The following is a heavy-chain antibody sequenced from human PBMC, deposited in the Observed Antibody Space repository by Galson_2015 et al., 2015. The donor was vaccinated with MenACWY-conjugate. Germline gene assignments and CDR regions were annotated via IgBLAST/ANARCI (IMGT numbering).Heavy chain of an antibody. D-gene: IGHD6-13*01. V-gene: IGHV4-39*01. CDR3: AGGTSIAAFIDY. CDR1: GGSISSSNYY. CDR2: MFDGGST. Sequence: ETLSLTCTVSGGSISSSNYYWDWIRQPPGKGLEWIATMFDGGSTHYNPSLRSRVTISVDTSKKQFSLNLSSVTAADTAVYYCAGGTSIAAFIDYWGQGTLVTVSS. J-gene: IGHJ4*02.